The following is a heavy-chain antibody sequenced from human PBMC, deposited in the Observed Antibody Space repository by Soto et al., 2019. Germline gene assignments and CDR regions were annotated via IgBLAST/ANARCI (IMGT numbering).Heavy chain of an antibody. CDR1: GFTFSDYY. Sequence: GGSLRLSCAASGFTFSDYYMSWIRQAPGKGLEWVSYISSSGSTIYYADSVKGRFTISRDNAKNSLYLQMNSLRAEDTAVYYCASLGEADYYDSSGRTGHWYFDLWGRGTLVTVSS. CDR2: ISSSGSTI. J-gene: IGHJ2*01. CDR3: ASLGEADYYDSSGRTGHWYFDL. V-gene: IGHV3-11*01. D-gene: IGHD3-22*01.